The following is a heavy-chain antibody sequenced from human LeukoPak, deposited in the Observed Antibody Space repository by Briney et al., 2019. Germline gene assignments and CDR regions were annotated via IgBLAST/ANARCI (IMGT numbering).Heavy chain of an antibody. CDR1: GYSFTSYW. Sequence: GESLKISCKGSGYSFTSYWIGWVRQMPGKGLEWMGIIYPGDSDTRYSPSFQGQVTISADKSISTAYLQWSSLKASDTAMYYCARILHPGYSSRWYWFDPWGQGTLVTVSS. J-gene: IGHJ5*02. D-gene: IGHD6-13*01. CDR3: ARILHPGYSSRWYWFDP. CDR2: IYPGDSDT. V-gene: IGHV5-51*01.